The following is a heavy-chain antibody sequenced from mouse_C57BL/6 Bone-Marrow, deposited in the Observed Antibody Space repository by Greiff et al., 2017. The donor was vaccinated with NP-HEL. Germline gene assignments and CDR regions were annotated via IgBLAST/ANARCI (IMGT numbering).Heavy chain of an antibody. V-gene: IGHV1-9*01. CDR1: GYTFTGNW. Sequence: QVQLQQSGAELMKPGASVKLSCKATGYTFTGNWIKWVKQRPGHGLEWIGEILPGSGNTYYNERFKGKATFTADTSSNTAYMQLSSLTTEDSAIYYCARDCYGSSYFDYWGQGTTLTVSS. CDR2: ILPGSGNT. CDR3: ARDCYGSSYFDY. D-gene: IGHD1-1*01. J-gene: IGHJ2*01.